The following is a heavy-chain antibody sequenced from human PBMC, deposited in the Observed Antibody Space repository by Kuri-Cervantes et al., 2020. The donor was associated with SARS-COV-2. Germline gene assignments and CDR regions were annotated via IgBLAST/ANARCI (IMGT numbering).Heavy chain of an antibody. J-gene: IGHJ4*02. CDR1: GFNFSTTD. Sequence: GESLKISCVASGFNFSTTDMHWVRQTPGEGLEWVAITSYDGTSKYYAESVKGRFTISRDNSKNTLYLQMNNMRREDTAVYFCARGRVGVQDFWGQGTLVTVSS. CDR3: ARGRVGVQDF. D-gene: IGHD2-21*01. V-gene: IGHV3-30-3*01. CDR2: TSYDGTSK.